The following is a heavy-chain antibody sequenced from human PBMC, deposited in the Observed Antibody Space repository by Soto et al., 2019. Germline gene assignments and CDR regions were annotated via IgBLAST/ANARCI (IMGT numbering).Heavy chain of an antibody. CDR2: ISGSGGST. CDR3: AKDLSMIVVEGAFDI. J-gene: IGHJ3*02. Sequence: EVQLLESGGGLVQPGGSLRLSCAASGFTFSSYAMSWVRQAPGKGLEWVSAISGSGGSTYYADSVKGRFTISRDNSKNTLYLQMNSLRAEDRAVYYCAKDLSMIVVEGAFDIWCQGTMVPVSS. D-gene: IGHD3-22*01. CDR1: GFTFSSYA. V-gene: IGHV3-23*01.